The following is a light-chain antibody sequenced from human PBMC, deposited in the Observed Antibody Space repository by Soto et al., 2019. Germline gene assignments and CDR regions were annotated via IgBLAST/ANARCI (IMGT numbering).Light chain of an antibody. CDR3: QQLNSYPPE. J-gene: IGKJ1*01. V-gene: IGKV1-39*01. CDR1: LSISRY. Sequence: DIQMTQSPSSLSASVGDRVTITCRASLSISRYLNWYQQKPGKAPKLLIYGASTLQSGVPSRFSGSGSGTDFTLTIRSLQPEDFATYYCQQLNSYPPEFGQGTKVEIK. CDR2: GAS.